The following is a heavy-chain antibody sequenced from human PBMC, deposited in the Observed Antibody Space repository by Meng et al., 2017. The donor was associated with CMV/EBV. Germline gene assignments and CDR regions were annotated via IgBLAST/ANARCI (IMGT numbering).Heavy chain of an antibody. CDR1: GGSISSYY. CDR3: ARVRVPAATYYYYGMDV. D-gene: IGHD2-2*01. CDR2: IYYSGST. Sequence: SETLSLTCTVSGGSISSYYWSWIRQPPGKGLEWIGYIYYSGSTNYNPSLKSRVTISVDTSKNQFSLKLNSVTAADTAVYYCARVRVPAATYYYYGMDVWGQGTTVTVSS. V-gene: IGHV4-59*01. J-gene: IGHJ6*02.